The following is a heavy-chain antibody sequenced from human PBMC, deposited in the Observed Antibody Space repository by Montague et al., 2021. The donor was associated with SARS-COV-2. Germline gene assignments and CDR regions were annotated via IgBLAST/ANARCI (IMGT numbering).Heavy chain of an antibody. D-gene: IGHD1-1*01. V-gene: IGHV6-1*01. CDR2: TYYRSKWYN. CDR1: GDSVSSNSAT. Sequence: CAISGDSVSSNSATWNWVRQSPSRGLEWLGRTYYRSKWYNDYAVSVRGRVTINPDTSKNQFSLQLNSVTPEDTAIYYCTSGREGNYNVMDVWGQGTTVIVSS. CDR3: TSGREGNYNVMDV. J-gene: IGHJ6*02.